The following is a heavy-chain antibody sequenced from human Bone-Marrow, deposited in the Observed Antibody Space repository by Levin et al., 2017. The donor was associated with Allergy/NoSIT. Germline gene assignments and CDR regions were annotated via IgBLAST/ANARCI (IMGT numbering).Heavy chain of an antibody. V-gene: IGHV1-2*02. D-gene: IGHD3-3*01. J-gene: IGHJ3*01. Sequence: ASVKVSCKSSGYTFSGYYIQWVRQAPGQGLEWMGWINANTGVTDYAQKFQGRVTITRDMSISTVYMELSRLRSDDTAMYFCARESGDFWGQGTKVTVSS. CDR2: INANTGVT. CDR3: ARESGDF. CDR1: GYTFSGYY.